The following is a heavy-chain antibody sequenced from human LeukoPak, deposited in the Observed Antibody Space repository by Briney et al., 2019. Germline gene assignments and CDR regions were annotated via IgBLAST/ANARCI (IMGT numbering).Heavy chain of an antibody. V-gene: IGHV3-23*01. J-gene: IGHJ4*02. CDR2: ISGSGGRT. CDR1: GFSFGDYA. D-gene: IGHD2-2*01. CDR3: AKDSGYCDTTSCRLAN. Sequence: GGSLRLSCTASGFSFGDYAMSWVRQAPGKGLEWVSAISGSGGRTYYADSVKGRFTISRDNSKNTLYLQMNSLRVEDTALYYCAKDSGYCDTTSCRLANWGQGTLVTVSS.